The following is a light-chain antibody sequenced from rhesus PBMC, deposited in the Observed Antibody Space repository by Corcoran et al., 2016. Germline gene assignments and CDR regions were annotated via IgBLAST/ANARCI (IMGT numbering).Light chain of an antibody. CDR3: QQYNSAPLT. V-gene: IGKV1-21*01. Sequence: DIQMTQSPSSLSASIGDRVTITCRASQGISSWLAWYQQKPGKAPTLLIHMASSLQSGVPSRFSGSRSGTDFTLTISSLQPEDFATYYCQQYNSAPLTFGGGTKVEIK. J-gene: IGKJ4*01. CDR1: QGISSW. CDR2: MAS.